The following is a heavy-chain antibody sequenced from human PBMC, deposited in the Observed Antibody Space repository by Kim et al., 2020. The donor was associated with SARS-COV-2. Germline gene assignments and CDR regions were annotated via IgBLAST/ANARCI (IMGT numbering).Heavy chain of an antibody. Sequence: LQSRVTISVATSKNQFSLNLSSVTAADTAVYYCARGRYCTNGVCPYFFDYWGQGTLVTVSS. CDR3: ARGRYCTNGVCPYFFDY. V-gene: IGHV4-39*07. J-gene: IGHJ4*02. D-gene: IGHD2-8*01.